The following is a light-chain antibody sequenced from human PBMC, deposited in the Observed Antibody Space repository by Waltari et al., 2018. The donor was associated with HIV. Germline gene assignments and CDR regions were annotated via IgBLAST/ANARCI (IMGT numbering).Light chain of an antibody. CDR1: SSNIGRNY. Sequence: QSVLTQPPSASGTPGQRVTISCSGSSSNIGRNYVYWYQQLPGTAPKLLIYRNNRRPSGVPDRFSGSKSGTSASLAISGLRSEDEADYYCAAWDDSLSVVYVFGTGTKVTVL. CDR2: RNN. J-gene: IGLJ1*01. V-gene: IGLV1-47*01. CDR3: AAWDDSLSVVYV.